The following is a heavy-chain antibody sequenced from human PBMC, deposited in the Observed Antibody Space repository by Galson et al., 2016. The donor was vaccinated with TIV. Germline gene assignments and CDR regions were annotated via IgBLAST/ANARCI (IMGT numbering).Heavy chain of an antibody. V-gene: IGHV1-18*01. CDR3: AANTVTLYYYYLNV. Sequence: SVKVSCKASGYTFTDYGISWVRQAPGQGLEWVGRISAYNGHTDYAQKLQGGVTMTTDTSTNTAYMELRSLTSDDTAVYYCAANTVTLYYYYLNVWGEGTTVTVSS. J-gene: IGHJ6*04. CDR2: ISAYNGHT. CDR1: GYTFTDYG. D-gene: IGHD3-22*01.